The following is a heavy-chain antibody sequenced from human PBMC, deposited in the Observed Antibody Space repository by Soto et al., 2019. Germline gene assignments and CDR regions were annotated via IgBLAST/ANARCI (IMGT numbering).Heavy chain of an antibody. V-gene: IGHV4-31*03. CDR2: IYYSGST. CDR3: ARESPVKSGGKPFDY. Sequence: QVQLQESGPGLVKPSQTLSLTCTVSGGSISSGGYYWSWIRQHPGKGLEWFGYIYYSGSTYYNPSLKSRVTIAVDTSKNQFALKLSSVTAADTAVYYCARESPVKSGGKPFDYWGQGTLVTVSS. J-gene: IGHJ4*02. D-gene: IGHD1-26*01. CDR1: GGSISSGGYY.